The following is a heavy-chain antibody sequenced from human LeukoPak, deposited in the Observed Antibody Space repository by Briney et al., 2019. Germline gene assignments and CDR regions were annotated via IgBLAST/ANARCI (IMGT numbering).Heavy chain of an antibody. CDR3: ARRQGYYDSSGYYGVWFDP. CDR1: GGSISSSSYY. J-gene: IGHJ5*02. V-gene: IGHV4-39*01. D-gene: IGHD3-22*01. Sequence: PSETLSLTCTVSGGSISSSSYYWGWIRQPPGKGLEWIGTIYYSGSTYYNPSLKSRVTISVDTSTNQFSLKLSSVTAADTAVYYCARRQGYYDSSGYYGVWFDPWGQGTLVTVSS. CDR2: IYYSGST.